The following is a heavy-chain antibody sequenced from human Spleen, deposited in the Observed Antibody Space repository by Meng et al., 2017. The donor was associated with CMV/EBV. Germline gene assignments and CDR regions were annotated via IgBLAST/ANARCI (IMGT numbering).Heavy chain of an antibody. V-gene: IGHV3-64*02. J-gene: IGHJ4*02. CDR3: ARRWDC. CDR1: GFTFSSYA. CDR2: ISSNGGTT. Sequence: GESLKISCAASGFTFSSYAMHWVRQAPGKGLEYVSAISSNGGTTYYAESVKGRFTISRDNSKNTLYLQMGSLRAEDMAVYYCARRWDCWGQGPLVTVSS.